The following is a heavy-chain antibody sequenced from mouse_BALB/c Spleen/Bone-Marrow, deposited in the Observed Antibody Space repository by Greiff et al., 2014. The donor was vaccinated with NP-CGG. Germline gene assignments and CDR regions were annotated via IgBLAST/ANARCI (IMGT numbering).Heavy chain of an antibody. CDR3: ARGELRFDYDEGALFAY. D-gene: IGHD2-4*01. V-gene: IGHV1-9*01. J-gene: IGHJ3*01. CDR2: ILPGSGST. CDR1: GYTFSSYW. Sequence: QVQLQQSGAELMKPGASVKISCKATGYTFSSYWIEWVKQRPGHGLEWIGKILPGSGSTNYSEKFKGKATFTADTSSNTAYMRLSSLTSEDSAVYYCARGELRFDYDEGALFAYWGQGTLVTVSA.